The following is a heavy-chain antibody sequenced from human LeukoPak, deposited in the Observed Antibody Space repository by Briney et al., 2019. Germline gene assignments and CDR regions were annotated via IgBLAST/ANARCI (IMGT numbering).Heavy chain of an antibody. Sequence: SSETLSLTCTVSGGSISSYYWSWIRQPPGKGLEWIGEINHSGSTNYNPSLKSRVTISVDTSKNQFSLKLSSVTAADTAVYYCARGKPSYDILTGYYRRKIEYYFDYWGQGTLVTVSS. CDR3: ARGKPSYDILTGYYRRKIEYYFDY. D-gene: IGHD3-9*01. CDR1: GGSISSYY. V-gene: IGHV4-34*01. CDR2: INHSGST. J-gene: IGHJ4*02.